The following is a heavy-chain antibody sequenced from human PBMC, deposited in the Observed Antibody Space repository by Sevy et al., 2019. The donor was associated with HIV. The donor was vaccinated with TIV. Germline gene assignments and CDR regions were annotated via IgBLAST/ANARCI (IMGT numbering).Heavy chain of an antibody. V-gene: IGHV3-23*01. Sequence: GGSLRLSCAASGFTFSSYAMSWVRQAPGKGLEWVSAISGSGGSTYYADSVKGRFTISRDNSKNTLYLQMNSLRAEDTAVYYCAIGRYCSGGSCYRLFFWFDPWGQGTLVTVSS. J-gene: IGHJ5*02. CDR3: AIGRYCSGGSCYRLFFWFDP. CDR1: GFTFSSYA. CDR2: ISGSGGST. D-gene: IGHD2-15*01.